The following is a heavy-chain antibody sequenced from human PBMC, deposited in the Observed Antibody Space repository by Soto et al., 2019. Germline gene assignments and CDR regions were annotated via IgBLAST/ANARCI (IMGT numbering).Heavy chain of an antibody. V-gene: IGHV4-59*01. CDR3: ARGGALVRGGYYFDY. J-gene: IGHJ4*02. Sequence: SETLSLTCTVSGGSISSYYWSWIRQPPGKGLEWIGYIYYSGSTNYNPSLKSRVTISVDTSKNQFSLKLSSVTAADTAVYYCARGGALVRGGYYFDYWGQGTLVTVSS. CDR1: GGSISSYY. CDR2: IYYSGST. D-gene: IGHD6-6*01.